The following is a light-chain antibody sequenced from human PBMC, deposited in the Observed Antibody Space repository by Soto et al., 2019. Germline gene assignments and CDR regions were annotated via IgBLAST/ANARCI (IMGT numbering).Light chain of an antibody. CDR1: QSVSSK. CDR2: DVS. V-gene: IGKV3D-15*02. CDR3: HHYNSWTYT. Sequence: ILMMQSPAPLSVSPGARATLSCWASQSVSSKLAWYQQKPGQAPRLVIYDVSTRATGIPTRFSGSGSGTEFTLTISRLQYEDFAVYYCHHYNSWTYTFGQGTKVDIK. J-gene: IGKJ2*01.